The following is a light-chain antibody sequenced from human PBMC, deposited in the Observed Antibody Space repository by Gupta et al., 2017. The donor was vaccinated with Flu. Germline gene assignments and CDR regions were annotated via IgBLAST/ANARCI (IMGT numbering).Light chain of an antibody. CDR1: QSVRSNY. CDR3: QQDGGSPLT. CDR2: GAS. J-gene: IGKJ5*01. Sequence: EFVLTHSPGTLSLSPGESPILPCRGSQSVRSNYLAWYHQKPGQAPRLLIYGASSRATGIPDRFSGSGSGTDFTLTISRLEPEDFAVFFCQQDGGSPLTFGEGTQVEI. V-gene: IGKV3-20*01.